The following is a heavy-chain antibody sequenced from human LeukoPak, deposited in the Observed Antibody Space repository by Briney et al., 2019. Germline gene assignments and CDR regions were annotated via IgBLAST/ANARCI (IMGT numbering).Heavy chain of an antibody. Sequence: ASVKVSCKASGYTFTGYYMHWVRQAPGHGLEWMGWINPNSGGTNYAQKFQGRVTMTRDTSISTADMGLSRLRSYDTAVYYWASSMASYYDSSGYEAAFDIWGQGTMVTVSS. CDR3: ASSMASYYDSSGYEAAFDI. CDR1: GYTFTGYY. J-gene: IGHJ3*02. CDR2: INPNSGGT. V-gene: IGHV1-2*02. D-gene: IGHD3-22*01.